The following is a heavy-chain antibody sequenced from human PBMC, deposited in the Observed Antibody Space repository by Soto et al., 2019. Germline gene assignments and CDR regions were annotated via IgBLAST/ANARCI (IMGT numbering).Heavy chain of an antibody. CDR3: ARGGYCSGGSCPTRGAFDI. Sequence: QVQLVQSGAEVKKPGASVKVSCKASGYTFTSYCMHWVRQAPGQGLEWMGIINPSGGSTSYAQKFQGRVTMTRDTSTSTVYMELSSRRSEDTAVYYCARGGYCSGGSCPTRGAFDIWGQGTMVTVSS. D-gene: IGHD2-15*01. J-gene: IGHJ3*02. CDR1: GYTFTSYC. CDR2: INPSGGST. V-gene: IGHV1-46*01.